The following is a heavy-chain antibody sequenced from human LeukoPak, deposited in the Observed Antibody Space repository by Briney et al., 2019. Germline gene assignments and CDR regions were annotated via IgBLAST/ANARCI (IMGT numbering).Heavy chain of an antibody. J-gene: IGHJ5*02. V-gene: IGHV4-34*01. CDR3: ARGFRARTCCTGGVCYTNWFDP. D-gene: IGHD2-8*02. Sequence: PSETLSLTCAVYGGSFSGYYWSWIRQPPGKGLEWIGEISHSGSTNYNPSLKSRVTISVDTSKNQFSLKLSSVTAADTAVYYCARGFRARTCCTGGVCYTNWFDPWGQGTLVTVSS. CDR1: GGSFSGYY. CDR2: ISHSGST.